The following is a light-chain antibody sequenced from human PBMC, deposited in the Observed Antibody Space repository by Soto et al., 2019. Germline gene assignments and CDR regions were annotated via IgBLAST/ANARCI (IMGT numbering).Light chain of an antibody. Sequence: EIVWTQSPGTLSLSPGGIATLSCRASRSVSSNFLAWYQQKPGRAPRLLIYGASSRATGIPDRYSGSGSGTDFTNTNSRMEPEDFAVYYCQQYGSSPPLTFGGGTRVEIK. CDR2: GAS. CDR1: RSVSSNF. CDR3: QQYGSSPPLT. V-gene: IGKV3-20*01. J-gene: IGKJ4*01.